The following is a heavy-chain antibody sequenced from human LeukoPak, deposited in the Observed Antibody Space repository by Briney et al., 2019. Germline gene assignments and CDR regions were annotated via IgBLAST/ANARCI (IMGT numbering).Heavy chain of an antibody. V-gene: IGHV3-48*01. CDR1: GFTFSTYS. Sequence: SGGSLRLSCAASGFTFSTYSMNWVRQAPGKGLEWVSYISSSSSTIYYADSVKGRFTISRDNAKNSLYLQMNSLRADDTAVYYCARETLVPPALRQDGFDYWGQGTLVTVSS. CDR2: ISSSSSTI. CDR3: ARETLVPPALRQDGFDY. D-gene: IGHD2-2*01. J-gene: IGHJ4*02.